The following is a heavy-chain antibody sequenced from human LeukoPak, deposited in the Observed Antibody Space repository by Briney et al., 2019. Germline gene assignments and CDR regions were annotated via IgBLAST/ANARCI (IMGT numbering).Heavy chain of an antibody. CDR2: MNPNSGNT. V-gene: IGHV1-8*03. D-gene: IGHD6-13*01. CDR1: GYTFTSYD. J-gene: IGHJ5*02. Sequence: ASVKVSCKASGYTFTSYDINWVRQATGQGLGWMGWMNPNSGNTGYAQKFQGRVTITRNTSISTAYMELSSLRSEDTAVYYCARGNGAAASWFDPWGQGTLVTVSS. CDR3: ARGNGAAASWFDP.